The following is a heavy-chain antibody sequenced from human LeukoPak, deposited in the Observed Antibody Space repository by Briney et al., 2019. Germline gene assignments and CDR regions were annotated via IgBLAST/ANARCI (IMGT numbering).Heavy chain of an antibody. J-gene: IGHJ4*02. CDR1: GSTFTGYY. D-gene: IGHD2-2*01. CDR3: ARSRSRDCSSTSCYSYGLDY. Sequence: ASVKVSCKASGSTFTGYYMHWVRQAPGQGFEWMGWINPNSGGTNYAQKFQGRVTMTRDTSISTAYMELSRLRSDDTAVYYCARSRSRDCSSTSCYSYGLDYWGQGTLVTVSS. V-gene: IGHV1-2*02. CDR2: INPNSGGT.